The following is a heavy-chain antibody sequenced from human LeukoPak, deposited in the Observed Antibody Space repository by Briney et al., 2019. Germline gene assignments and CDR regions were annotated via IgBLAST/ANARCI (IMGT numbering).Heavy chain of an antibody. CDR2: INHSGST. CDR3: ARRMGDYYDSSGYYLDY. Sequence: SETLSLTCAVYGGSFSGYYWSWIRQPPGKGLEWIGEINHSGSTNYNPSLKSRVTISVDTSKNQFSLKLSSVTAADTAVYYCARRMGDYYDSSGYYLDYWGQGTLVTVSS. CDR1: GGSFSGYY. J-gene: IGHJ4*02. V-gene: IGHV4-34*01. D-gene: IGHD3-22*01.